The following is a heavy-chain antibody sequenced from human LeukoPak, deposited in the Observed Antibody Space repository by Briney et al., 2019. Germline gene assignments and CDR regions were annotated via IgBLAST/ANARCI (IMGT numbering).Heavy chain of an antibody. CDR3: AAAAGYCSGGSCYSGFYYYGMDV. D-gene: IGHD2-15*01. V-gene: IGHV4-59*01. J-gene: IGHJ6*02. Sequence: KPSETLSLTCTVSGGSLSSYHWSWIRQPPGEGLGWVGYIYYSGGPNYNPSLKSRVTISVDTSKNQFSLKLSSVTAADTAVYYCAAAAGYCSGGSCYSGFYYYGMDVWGQGTRVTVSS. CDR1: GGSLSSYH. CDR2: IYYSGGP.